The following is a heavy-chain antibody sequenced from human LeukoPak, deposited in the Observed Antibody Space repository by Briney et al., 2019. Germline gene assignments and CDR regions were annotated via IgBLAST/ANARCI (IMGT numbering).Heavy chain of an antibody. CDR3: ARFDYGDYWFDP. Sequence: QTLSLTCTVSGGSISSGDYYWRWLRQPPGRGGEWIGYIYYSGSTYNNTSLKIRVTISVDTSKNQFSLKLSSVTAADTAVYYCARFDYGDYWFDPWGQGTLVTVSS. V-gene: IGHV4-30-4*08. CDR2: IYYSGST. CDR1: GGSISSGDYY. J-gene: IGHJ5*02. D-gene: IGHD4-17*01.